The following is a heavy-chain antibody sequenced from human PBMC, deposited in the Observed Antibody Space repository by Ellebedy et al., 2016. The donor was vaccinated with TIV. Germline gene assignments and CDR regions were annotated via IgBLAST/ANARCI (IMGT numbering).Heavy chain of an antibody. V-gene: IGHV1-3*01. CDR1: GYAFTHYG. CDR3: AGSGDAWGIDF. CDR2: INGGDGYP. D-gene: IGHD3-16*01. Sequence: AASVKVSCKASGYAFTHYGLHWVRQAPGQGLEWMAWINGGDGYPKYSWKFQGRVSFTRDTSATTAYMELSSLTSEDTAVYYCAGSGDAWGIDFWGQGTLVTVSS. J-gene: IGHJ4*02.